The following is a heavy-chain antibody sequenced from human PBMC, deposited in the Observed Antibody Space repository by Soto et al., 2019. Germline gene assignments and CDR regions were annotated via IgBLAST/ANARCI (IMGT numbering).Heavy chain of an antibody. Sequence: PGASLRLSCAASGFAFSSYGMHWVRQAPGKGLEWVAVIWYDGSNKYYADSVKGRFTISRDNSKNTLYLQMNSLRAEDTAVYYCARDSDSRPYYYYYGMDVWGQGTTVTVSS. CDR1: GFAFSSYG. CDR3: ARDSDSRPYYYYYGMDV. CDR2: IWYDGSNK. J-gene: IGHJ6*02. V-gene: IGHV3-33*01. D-gene: IGHD2-21*01.